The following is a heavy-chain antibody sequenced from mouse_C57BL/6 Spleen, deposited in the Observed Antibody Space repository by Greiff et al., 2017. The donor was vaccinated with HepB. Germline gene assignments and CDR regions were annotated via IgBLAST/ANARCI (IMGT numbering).Heavy chain of an antibody. Sequence: QVQLKQSGPELVKPGASVKISCKASGYAFSSSWMNWVKQRPGKGLEWIGRIYPGDGDTNYNGKFKGKATLTTDKSSSTAYMQLSSLTSEDSAVYFCARGDGYYDGFAYWGQGTLVTVSA. CDR1: GYAFSSSW. J-gene: IGHJ3*01. CDR2: IYPGDGDT. CDR3: ARGDGYYDGFAY. D-gene: IGHD2-3*01. V-gene: IGHV1-82*01.